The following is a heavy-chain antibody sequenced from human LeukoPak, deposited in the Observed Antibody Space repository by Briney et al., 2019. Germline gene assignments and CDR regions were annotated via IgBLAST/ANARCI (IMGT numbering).Heavy chain of an antibody. D-gene: IGHD2-21*02. CDR3: AKGDTS. J-gene: IGHJ5*02. CDR2: IHIDGSNK. CDR1: GFNFSHYD. V-gene: IGHV3-30*02. Sequence: PGGSLRLSCVASGFNFSHYDMHWVRQAPGKGLDWVAFIHIDGSNKYYAVSVKGRFTISRGNSKNTLYLQMNSLRTKDTAVYYCAKGDTSWGQGTLVTVTS.